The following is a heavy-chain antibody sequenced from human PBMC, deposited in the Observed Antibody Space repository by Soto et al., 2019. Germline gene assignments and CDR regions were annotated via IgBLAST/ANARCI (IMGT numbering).Heavy chain of an antibody. CDR2: INPSGGST. Sequence: ASVKVSCKASGYTFTSYYMHWVRQAPGQGLEWMGIINPSGGSTSYAQKFQGRVTMTRDTSTSTVYMELSSLRSDDTAVYYCARDVAAYYYDSSGYSLPGNFDYWGQGTLVTVSS. CDR1: GYTFTSYY. CDR3: ARDVAAYYYDSSGYSLPGNFDY. D-gene: IGHD3-22*01. V-gene: IGHV1-46*01. J-gene: IGHJ4*02.